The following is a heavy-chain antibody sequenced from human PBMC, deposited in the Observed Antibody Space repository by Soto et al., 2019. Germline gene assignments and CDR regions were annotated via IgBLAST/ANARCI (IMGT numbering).Heavy chain of an antibody. CDR2: INAGNGNT. CDR3: ARRKVYSSSTWLRYYGMDV. V-gene: IGHV1-3*01. J-gene: IGHJ6*02. CDR1: GYTFTSYA. Sequence: ASVKVSCKASGYTFTSYAMHWVRQAPGQRLEWMGWINAGNGNTKYSQKFQGRVTITRDTSASTAYMELSSLRSEDTAVYYCARRKVYSSSTWLRYYGMDVRGQGTTVTVSS. D-gene: IGHD6-6*01.